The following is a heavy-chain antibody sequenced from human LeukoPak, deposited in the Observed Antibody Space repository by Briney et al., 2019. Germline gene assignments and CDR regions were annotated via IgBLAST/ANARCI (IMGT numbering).Heavy chain of an antibody. J-gene: IGHJ4*02. CDR2: INPNSGGT. CDR1: GYTFTGYY. V-gene: IGHV1-2*02. Sequence: ASVKVSCKASGYTFTGYYMHWVRQAPGQGLEWMGWINPNSGGTNYAQKFQGRVTMTRDTSISTAYMELSRLRSDDTAVYYCARDSEESSSWRFDYWGQGTLVTVSS. D-gene: IGHD6-13*01. CDR3: ARDSEESSSWRFDY.